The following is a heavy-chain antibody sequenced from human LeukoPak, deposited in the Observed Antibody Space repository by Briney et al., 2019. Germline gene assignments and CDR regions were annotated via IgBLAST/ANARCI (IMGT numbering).Heavy chain of an antibody. J-gene: IGHJ5*02. CDR2: INPSGSST. CDR3: ARDNSVGDYAWWFDP. V-gene: IGHV1-46*01. Sequence: ASVKVSCKASGYAFTRHYMHWVRQTPGQGLEWMGLINPSGSSTIYTQKFQGRVTMTRDMSTSTDYMELSSLRSEDTAVYYCARDNSVGDYAWWFDPWGQGTLVTVSS. D-gene: IGHD1-26*01. CDR1: GYAFTRHY.